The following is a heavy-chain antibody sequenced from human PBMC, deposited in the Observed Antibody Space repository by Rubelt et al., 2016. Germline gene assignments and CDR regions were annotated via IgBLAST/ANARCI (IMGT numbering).Heavy chain of an antibody. CDR1: GFTFSSYA. V-gene: IGHV3-21*02. CDR3: ARGYLSNAFDY. D-gene: IGHD4-11*01. Sequence: DVQLVESGGGVVLPGGSLRLSCAASGFTFSSYAMSWVRQAPGKGLEWVSSISSSSSYIYYADSVRGRFTISRDNAKNSLELQMDNLRAEDTALYYCARGYLSNAFDYWGQGTLVTVSS. J-gene: IGHJ4*02. CDR2: ISSSSSYI.